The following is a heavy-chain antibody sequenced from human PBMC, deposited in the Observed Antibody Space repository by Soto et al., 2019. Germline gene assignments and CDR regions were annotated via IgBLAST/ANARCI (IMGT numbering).Heavy chain of an antibody. Sequence: PSETLSLTCTVSGGSISSYYWSWIRQPPGKGLEWIGYIYYSGSTNYNPSLKSRVTISVDTSKNQFSLKLSSVTAADTAVYYCARVVGHDILTGSTYYYYYGMDVWGQGTTVTVSS. CDR3: ARVVGHDILTGSTYYYYYGMDV. CDR1: GGSISSYY. V-gene: IGHV4-59*01. CDR2: IYYSGST. D-gene: IGHD3-9*01. J-gene: IGHJ6*02.